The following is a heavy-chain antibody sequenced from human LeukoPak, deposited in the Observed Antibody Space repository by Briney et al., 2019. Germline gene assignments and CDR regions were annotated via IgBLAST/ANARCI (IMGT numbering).Heavy chain of an antibody. CDR1: VFTSRNYP. Sequence: GGSLSLSCEASVFTSRNYPMSCGRQTRAGGPQCVAGINGSGATAYYAPSLKGRVNISRDNGRNLLFPEISNLTAEDTAIYYCVKDSLQDPISADPVFDLWGQGTMVTVFS. D-gene: IGHD6-13*01. CDR2: INGSGATA. CDR3: VKDSLQDPISADPVFDL. J-gene: IGHJ4*02. V-gene: IGHV3-23*01.